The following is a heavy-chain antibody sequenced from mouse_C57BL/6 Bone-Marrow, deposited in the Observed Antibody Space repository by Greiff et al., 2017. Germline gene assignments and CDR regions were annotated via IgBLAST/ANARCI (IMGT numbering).Heavy chain of an antibody. CDR2: IDPANGNT. D-gene: IGHD1-1*01. J-gene: IGHJ1*03. CDR3: ADTTVPRYFDV. Sequence: EVQGVESVAELVRPGASVKLSCTASGFNIKNTYMHWVKQRPEQGLEWIGRIDPANGNTKYAPKFQGKATITADTSSNTAYLQRSSLTSEDTAIYYCADTTVPRYFDVWGTGTTVTVSS. V-gene: IGHV14-3*01. CDR1: GFNIKNTY.